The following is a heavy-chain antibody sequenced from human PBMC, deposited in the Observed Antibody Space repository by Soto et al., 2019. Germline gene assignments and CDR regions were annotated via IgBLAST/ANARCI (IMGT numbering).Heavy chain of an antibody. D-gene: IGHD1-26*01. Sequence: SETLSLTCTVSGGSISSYYWSWIRQPPGKGLEWIGCIYYSGSTNYNPSLKSRVTISVDTSKNQFSLKLTSVTAADTAVYYCARRSSGSYYYGMDVWGQGTTVTVSS. CDR1: GGSISSYY. CDR3: ARRSSGSYYYGMDV. CDR2: IYYSGST. J-gene: IGHJ6*02. V-gene: IGHV4-59*08.